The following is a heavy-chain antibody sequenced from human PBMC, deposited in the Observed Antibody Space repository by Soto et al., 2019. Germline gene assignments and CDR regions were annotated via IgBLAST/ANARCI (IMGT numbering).Heavy chain of an antibody. CDR2: IIPIFGTA. V-gene: IGHV1-69*01. J-gene: IGHJ6*02. Sequence: QVQLVQSGAEVKKPGSSVKVACKASGGTFSSYAISWVRQAPGQGLEGMGGIIPIFGTANYAQKFQGRVTITADESTSTAYMELSSLRSDDTAVYYCARGAVAALSLALGCMDVWGQATTVTVSS. CDR1: GGTFSSYA. CDR3: ARGAVAALSLALGCMDV. D-gene: IGHD6-6*01.